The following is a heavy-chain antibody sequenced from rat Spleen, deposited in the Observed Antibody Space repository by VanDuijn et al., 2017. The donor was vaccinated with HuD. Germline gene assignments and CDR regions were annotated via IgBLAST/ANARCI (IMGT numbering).Heavy chain of an antibody. CDR2: INKNSRTI. V-gene: IGHV4-2*01. CDR3: VREEFGVRD. CDR1: GFNFNDHW. Sequence: EVKLVESGGGLVQPGRSLKLSCAASGFNFNDHWMGWVRQAPGKGLEWIGEINKNSRTIKYGPSLKDKFTISRDNAQNTLYLQMSKLGSEDTATYCCVREEFGVRDWGQGVMVTVSS. J-gene: IGHJ2*01. D-gene: IGHD4-3*01.